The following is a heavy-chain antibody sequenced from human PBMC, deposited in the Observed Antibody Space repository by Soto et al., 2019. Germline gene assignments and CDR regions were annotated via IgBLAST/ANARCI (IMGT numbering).Heavy chain of an antibody. CDR1: GASLSSAGYY. CDR2: IYYGGST. D-gene: IGHD6-13*01. J-gene: IGHJ5*02. Sequence: QVQLQESGPGLVKPSQTLSLTCAVPGASLSSAGYYWSWIRQHPGKGLEAIGDIYYGGSTYYHPSIKCPVTISVDTSKTQLSLKLSSVTAADTALDYCARKIAAAATLFDPWGQGTRVYVSA. V-gene: IGHV4-31*11. CDR3: ARKIAAAATLFDP.